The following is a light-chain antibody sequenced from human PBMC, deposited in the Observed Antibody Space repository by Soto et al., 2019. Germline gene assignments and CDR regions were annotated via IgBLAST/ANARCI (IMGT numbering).Light chain of an antibody. CDR3: LQDYGDSCT. J-gene: IGKJ1*01. CDR2: AAS. Sequence: QMTQSPSSLSASVGEKIIITCRASRDVGSDVCWYQQKPGQAPKLLIYAASNLDTKVPSRFSGSRSGTEFTLTISSLQPEDFEAYYCLQDYGDSCTFGQGTKVEIE. V-gene: IGKV1-6*01. CDR1: RDVGSD.